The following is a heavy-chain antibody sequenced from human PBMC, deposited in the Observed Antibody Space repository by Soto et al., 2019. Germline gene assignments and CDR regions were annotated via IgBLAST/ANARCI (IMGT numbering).Heavy chain of an antibody. Sequence: GASVKVSCKASGGTFSSYAISWVRQAPGQGLEWMGGIIPIFGTANYAQKFQGRVTITADESTSTAYMELSSLGSEDTAVYYCASRNSGCDWDYYGMDVWGQGTTVTVSS. J-gene: IGHJ6*02. D-gene: IGHD5-12*01. CDR2: IIPIFGTA. CDR1: GGTFSSYA. V-gene: IGHV1-69*13. CDR3: ASRNSGCDWDYYGMDV.